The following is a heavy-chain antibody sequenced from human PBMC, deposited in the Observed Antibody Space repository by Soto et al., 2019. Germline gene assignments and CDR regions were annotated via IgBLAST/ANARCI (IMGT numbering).Heavy chain of an antibody. CDR1: GGTFSSYA. CDR2: IIPIFGTA. V-gene: IGHV1-69*01. Sequence: QVQLAQSGAEVKKPGSSVKVSCKASGGTFSSYAISWVRQAPGQGLEWMGGIIPIFGTANYAQKFQGRVTITADESTSTAYMELSSLRSEDTAVYYCARGAHYYDSSGYYFFDYWGQGTLVTVSS. D-gene: IGHD3-22*01. CDR3: ARGAHYYDSSGYYFFDY. J-gene: IGHJ4*02.